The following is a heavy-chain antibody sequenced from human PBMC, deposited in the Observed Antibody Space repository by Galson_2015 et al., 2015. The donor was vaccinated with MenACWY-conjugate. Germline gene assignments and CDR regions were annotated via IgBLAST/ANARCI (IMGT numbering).Heavy chain of an antibody. CDR2: IWYDGSNK. V-gene: IGHV3-33*01. J-gene: IGHJ4*02. CDR3: ARPLGGYSYGEDYFDY. CDR1: GFTFSSYG. D-gene: IGHD5-18*01. Sequence: SLRLSCAASGFTFSSYGMHWVRQAPGKGLEWVAVIWYDGSNKYYADSVKGRFTISRDNSRNTLYLQMNSLRAEDTAVYYCARPLGGYSYGEDYFDYWGQGTLVTVSS.